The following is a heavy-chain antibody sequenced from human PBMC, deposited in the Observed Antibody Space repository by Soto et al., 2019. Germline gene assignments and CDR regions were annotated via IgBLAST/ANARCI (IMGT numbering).Heavy chain of an antibody. J-gene: IGHJ4*02. Sequence: PSETLSLTCTVPGDSVNSGSYYWSWIRQPPGKGLEWIGYFYNGGSTNYNPSLKSRVTISVDTSKNQFSLKLSSVTAADTAVYYCARTNSRGHWAAWYWGQGTLVTVSS. V-gene: IGHV4-61*01. CDR1: GDSVNSGSYY. CDR2: FYNGGST. CDR3: ARTNSRGHWAAWY. D-gene: IGHD3-22*01.